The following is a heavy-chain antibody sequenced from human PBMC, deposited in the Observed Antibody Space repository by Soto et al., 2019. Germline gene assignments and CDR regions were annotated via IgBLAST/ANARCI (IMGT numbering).Heavy chain of an antibody. D-gene: IGHD3-3*01. CDR3: ARGPIFGVVVDGDYYYYGMDV. CDR2: IIPIFGTA. V-gene: IGHV1-69*13. CDR1: RGTFISYA. J-gene: IGHJ6*02. Sequence: SVKVSWKASRGTFISYAISWVRQAPGQGLECMGGIIPIFGTANYAQKFQGRVTITADESTSTAYMELSSLRSEDTAVYYCARGPIFGVVVDGDYYYYGMDVWGQGTTVTV.